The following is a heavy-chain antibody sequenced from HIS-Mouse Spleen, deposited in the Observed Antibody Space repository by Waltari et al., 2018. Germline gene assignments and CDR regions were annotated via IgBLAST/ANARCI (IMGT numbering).Heavy chain of an antibody. Sequence: QLQLQESGPGLVKPSETLSLTCPVPGGSISSSRYYWGWIRQPLGKGLEWIGSIYYMGSTYYNPSLKSRVTISVDTSKNQFSLKLSSVTAADTAVYYCAREIPYSSSWYDWYFDLWGRGTLVTVSS. CDR3: AREIPYSSSWYDWYFDL. J-gene: IGHJ2*01. CDR2: IYYMGST. D-gene: IGHD6-13*01. CDR1: GGSISSSRYY. V-gene: IGHV4-39*07.